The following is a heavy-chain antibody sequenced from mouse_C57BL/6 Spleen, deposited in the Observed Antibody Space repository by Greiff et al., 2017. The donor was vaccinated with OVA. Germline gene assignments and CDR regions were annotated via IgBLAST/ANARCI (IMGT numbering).Heavy chain of an antibody. V-gene: IGHV5-17*01. Sequence: EVQGVESGGGLVKPGGSLKLSCAASGFTFSDYGMHWVRQAPEKGLEWVAYISSGSSTIYYADTVKGRFTISRDNAKNTLFLQMTSLRSEDTAMYYCARLGTTVVAKGWYFDVWGTGTTVTVSS. J-gene: IGHJ1*03. CDR1: GFTFSDYG. D-gene: IGHD1-1*01. CDR3: ARLGTTVVAKGWYFDV. CDR2: ISSGSSTI.